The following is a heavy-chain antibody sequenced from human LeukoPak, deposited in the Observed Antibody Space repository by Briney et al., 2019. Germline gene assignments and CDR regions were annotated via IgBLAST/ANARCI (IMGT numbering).Heavy chain of an antibody. CDR3: AITDPYYYYYGMDV. Sequence: GESLKISCKGSGYIFTSYWISWVRQMPGKGLEWMGRIDPSDSYTNYSPSFQGHVTISADESISTAYLQWSSLKASDTAMYYCAITDPYYYYYGMDVWGQGTTVTVSS. CDR2: IDPSDSYT. V-gene: IGHV5-10-1*01. J-gene: IGHJ6*02. CDR1: GYIFTSYW. D-gene: IGHD4-11*01.